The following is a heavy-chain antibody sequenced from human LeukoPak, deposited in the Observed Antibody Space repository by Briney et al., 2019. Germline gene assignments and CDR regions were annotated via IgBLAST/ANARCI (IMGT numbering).Heavy chain of an antibody. CDR3: ARHLYGYCSSTSCTEQYYYYYGMDV. CDR2: IYPGDSDT. V-gene: IGHV5-51*01. D-gene: IGHD2-2*03. CDR1: GYSFTSYW. Sequence: GESLKISCKGSGYSFTSYWIGWVRQMPGKGLEWMGIIYPGDSDTTYSPSFQGQVTISADKSISTAYLQWSSLKASDTAMYYCARHLYGYCSSTSCTEQYYYYYGMDVWGQGTTVTVSS. J-gene: IGHJ6*02.